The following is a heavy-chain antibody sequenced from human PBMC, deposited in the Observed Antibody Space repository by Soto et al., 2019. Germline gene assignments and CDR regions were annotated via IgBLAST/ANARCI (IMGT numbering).Heavy chain of an antibody. J-gene: IGHJ6*02. V-gene: IGHV3-30*18. D-gene: IGHD2-15*01. CDR1: GFTFSSYG. CDR3: AKDVYCSGGSCYSVHYYYGMDV. CDR2: ISYDGSNK. Sequence: QVQLVESGGGVVQPGRSLRLSCAASGFTFSSYGMHWVRQAPGKGLEWVAVISYDGSNKYYADSVKGRFTISRDNSKNXXYXQXSSLRAEDTAVYYCAKDVYCSGGSCYSVHYYYGMDVWGQGTTVTVSS.